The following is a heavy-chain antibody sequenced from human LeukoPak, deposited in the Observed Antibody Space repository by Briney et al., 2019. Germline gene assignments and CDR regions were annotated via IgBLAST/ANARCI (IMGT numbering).Heavy chain of an antibody. CDR3: ARTYSSSWPPENWFDP. CDR2: ISAYNGNT. D-gene: IGHD6-13*01. J-gene: IGHJ5*02. Sequence: ASVKVSCKASGYTFTSYGISWVRQAPGQGLEWMGWISAYNGNTNYAQKLQGRVTMTTDTSTSTAYMELRSLRSDDTAVYYCARTYSSSWPPENWFDPWGQGTLVTDSS. CDR1: GYTFTSYG. V-gene: IGHV1-18*01.